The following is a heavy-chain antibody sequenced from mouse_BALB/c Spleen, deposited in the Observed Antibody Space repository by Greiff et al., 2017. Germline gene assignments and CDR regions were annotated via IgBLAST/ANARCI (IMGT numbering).Heavy chain of an antibody. Sequence: VQLQQSGAELVKPGASVKLSCTASGFNIKDSYMHWVKQRPEQGLEWIGRIDPANGNTKYDPKFQGKATITADTSSNTAYLQLSSLTSEDTAVYYCARYDGDYGAMDYWGQGTSVTVSS. V-gene: IGHV14-3*02. D-gene: IGHD2-3*01. CDR3: ARYDGDYGAMDY. J-gene: IGHJ4*01. CDR1: GFNIKDSY. CDR2: IDPANGNT.